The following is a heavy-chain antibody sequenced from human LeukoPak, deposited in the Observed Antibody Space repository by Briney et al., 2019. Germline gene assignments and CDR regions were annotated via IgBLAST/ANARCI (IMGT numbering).Heavy chain of an antibody. CDR1: GFTFSSYW. CDR3: ARPLYSSSSGSDY. Sequence: TGGSLRLSCAASGFTFSSYWMTWVRQAPGKGLEWVSSISSSSSYIYYADSVKGRFTISRDNAKNSLYLQMNSLRAEDTAVYYCARPLYSSSSGSDYWGQGTLVTVYS. D-gene: IGHD6-6*01. V-gene: IGHV3-21*01. J-gene: IGHJ4*02. CDR2: ISSSSSYI.